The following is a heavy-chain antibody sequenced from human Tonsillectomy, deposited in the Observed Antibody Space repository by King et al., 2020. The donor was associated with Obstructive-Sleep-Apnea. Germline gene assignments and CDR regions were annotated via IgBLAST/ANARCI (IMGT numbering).Heavy chain of an antibody. CDR2: IYYSGSG. Sequence: QLQESGPGLVKPSQTLSLTCTVSGGSISSGDYYWSWIRQPPGKGLEWIGYIYYSGSGYYNPSLKSRVTISVDTSKNQFSLKLSSVTAADTAVYYCARASWSKISHDYWGQGTLVTVSS. CDR1: GGSISSGDYY. CDR3: ARASWSKISHDY. V-gene: IGHV4-30-4*01. J-gene: IGHJ4*02. D-gene: IGHD2-15*01.